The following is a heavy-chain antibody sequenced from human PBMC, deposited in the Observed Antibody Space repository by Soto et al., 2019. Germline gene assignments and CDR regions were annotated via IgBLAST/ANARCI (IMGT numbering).Heavy chain of an antibody. CDR2: IYYDGSNK. V-gene: IGHV3-33*01. Sequence: QVQLVESGGGVVQPGRSLRLSCAVSGFTFSSYGMNWVRQAPGKGLEWVAAIYYDGSNKYYADSVRGRFTISRDNFKNTLYLHMNSLRAEDTAVYYCARDSKDDSSGYYPGFDYWGQGTLVTVSS. CDR3: ARDSKDDSSGYYPGFDY. CDR1: GFTFSSYG. D-gene: IGHD3-22*01. J-gene: IGHJ4*02.